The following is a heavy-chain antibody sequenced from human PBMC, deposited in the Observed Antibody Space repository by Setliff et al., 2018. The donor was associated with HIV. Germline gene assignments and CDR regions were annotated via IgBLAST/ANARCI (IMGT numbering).Heavy chain of an antibody. J-gene: IGHJ4*02. CDR2: INPNSGGT. CDR1: GYTFSGYY. CDR3: ATGIRVTGSDYFDY. D-gene: IGHD3-10*01. Sequence: ASVKVSCKASGYTFSGYYIHWVRQAPGQGLEWMGWINPNSGGTNYAQKFQGRLTITADESTSTAYMELSSLRSEDTAVYYCATGIRVTGSDYFDYWGQGTLVTVS. V-gene: IGHV1-2*02.